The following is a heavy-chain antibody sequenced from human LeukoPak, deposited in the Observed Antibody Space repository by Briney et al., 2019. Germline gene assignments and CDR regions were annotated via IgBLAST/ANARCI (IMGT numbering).Heavy chain of an antibody. Sequence: PGGSLRLSCAASGFSFTTYWMHWVRQAPGKGQEWVSGITGIGRETYYADSVKGRFSISRDNSNNTLFLQMNNLRAEDTAIYYCAKITMATTPNYWGQGALVTVSS. CDR3: AKITMATTPNY. V-gene: IGHV3-23*01. CDR2: ITGIGRET. D-gene: IGHD3-10*01. CDR1: GFSFTTYW. J-gene: IGHJ4*02.